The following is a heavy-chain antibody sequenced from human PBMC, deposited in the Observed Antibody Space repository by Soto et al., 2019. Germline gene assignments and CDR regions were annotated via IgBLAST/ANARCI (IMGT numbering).Heavy chain of an antibody. CDR2: MSSSGTT. Sequence: QLQLQESGPGLVKPSETLSLTCSVSGDSIRSSSYHWGWIRQPPGKGLEWIGHMSSSGTTFYNPSLRSRVTILVDTSTNQFSLKLSSVTAADTAVYYCARLTTYHRDWEGYYYYGLDVWGQGTTVTVSS. J-gene: IGHJ6*02. V-gene: IGHV4-39*01. CDR1: GDSIRSSSYH. D-gene: IGHD1-26*01. CDR3: ARLTTYHRDWEGYYYYGLDV.